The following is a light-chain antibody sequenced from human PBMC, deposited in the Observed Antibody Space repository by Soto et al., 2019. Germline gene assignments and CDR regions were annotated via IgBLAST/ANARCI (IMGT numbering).Light chain of an antibody. J-gene: IGLJ1*01. V-gene: IGLV2-14*01. CDR2: EVS. Sequence: QSALTQPASVSGSPGQSITISCTGTSSDVGGYNYVSWYQQHPGKAPKLIIYEVSNRPSGVSNRFSGSKSGNTASLTISGLQAEDEADYYCSSYTSSITLVFGTGTKLTVL. CDR1: SSDVGGYNY. CDR3: SSYTSSITLV.